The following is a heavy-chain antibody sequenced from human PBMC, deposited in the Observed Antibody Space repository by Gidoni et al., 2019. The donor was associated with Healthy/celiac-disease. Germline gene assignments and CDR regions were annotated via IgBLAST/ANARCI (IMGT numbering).Heavy chain of an antibody. D-gene: IGHD1-7*01. CDR3: ARGTTLSEYYYYGMDV. V-gene: IGHV1-46*01. CDR1: GYTFTSYY. CDR2: INPSGGST. Sequence: QVQLVQSGAEVKKPGASVKVSCTASGYTFTSYYMHWVRQAPGQGLEWMGIINPSGGSTSYAQKFQGRVTMTRDTSTSTVYMELSSLRSEDTAVYYCARGTTLSEYYYYGMDVWGQGTTVTVSS. J-gene: IGHJ6*02.